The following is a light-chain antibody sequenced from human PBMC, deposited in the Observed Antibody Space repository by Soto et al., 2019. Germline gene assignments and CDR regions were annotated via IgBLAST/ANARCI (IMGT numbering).Light chain of an antibody. J-gene: IGLJ1*01. CDR3: SSYTSSSTLSV. CDR1: SSNIGSGYD. Sequence: QSVLTQPPSVSGAPGQRVTISCTGGSSNIGSGYDVHWYQQLPGTAPKLLIYGNTNRPSGVPDRFSASTSATSASLAITGLQAEDEGDYYCSSYTSSSTLSVFGTGTKVTVL. CDR2: GNT. V-gene: IGLV1-40*01.